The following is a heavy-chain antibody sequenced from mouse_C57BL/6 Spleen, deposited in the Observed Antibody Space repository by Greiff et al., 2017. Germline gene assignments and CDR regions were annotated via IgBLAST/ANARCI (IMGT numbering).Heavy chain of an antibody. D-gene: IGHD2-1*01. Sequence: EVKVVESGGGLVKPGGSLKLSCAASGFTFSDYGMHWVRQAPEKGLEWVAYISSCSSTIYYADTVKGRFTISRDNAKNTLFLQMTSLRSEDTAMYYCASYYGNLYYAMDYWGQGTSVTVSS. CDR1: GFTFSDYG. CDR2: ISSCSSTI. CDR3: ASYYGNLYYAMDY. J-gene: IGHJ4*01. V-gene: IGHV5-17*01.